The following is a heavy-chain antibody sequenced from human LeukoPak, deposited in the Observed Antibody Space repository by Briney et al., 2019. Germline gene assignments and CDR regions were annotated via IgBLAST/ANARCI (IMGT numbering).Heavy chain of an antibody. CDR1: GGSISSSY. V-gene: IGHV4-59*01. Sequence: PSETLSLTCTVSGGSISSSYWSWIRQPPGKGLEWVGYIYYSGSTNYNPSLKSRVTISVDTSKTQFSLKLSSVTAADTAVYYCARLARITIFGVVTWGAFDIWGQGTMVTVSS. D-gene: IGHD3-3*01. CDR3: ARLARITIFGVVTWGAFDI. J-gene: IGHJ3*02. CDR2: IYYSGST.